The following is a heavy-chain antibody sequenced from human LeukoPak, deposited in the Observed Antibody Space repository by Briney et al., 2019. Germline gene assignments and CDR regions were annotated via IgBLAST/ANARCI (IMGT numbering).Heavy chain of an antibody. V-gene: IGHV4-30-2*01. CDR2: IYHSGST. Sequence: SETLSLTCTVSGGSISSGGYYWSWIRQPPGKGLEWIGYIYHSGSTYYNPSLKSRVTISVDRSKNQFSLKLSSVTAADTAVYYCARVIPFSGGVDYWGQGTLVTVSS. CDR3: ARVIPFSGGVDY. CDR1: GGSISSGGYY. D-gene: IGHD3-3*01. J-gene: IGHJ4*02.